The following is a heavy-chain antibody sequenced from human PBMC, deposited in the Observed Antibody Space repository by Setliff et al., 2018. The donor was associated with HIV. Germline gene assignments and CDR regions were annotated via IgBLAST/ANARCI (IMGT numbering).Heavy chain of an antibody. CDR3: ASTDNTGYKIDY. J-gene: IGHJ4*01. V-gene: IGHV4-39*01. D-gene: IGHD3-10*01. CDR2: IYYSGST. Sequence: SETLSLTCAVSNGSISRSSYYWGWIRQPPGKGPEWVGSIYYSGSTYYSPSLKSRVTISVDPSKRQFFLHLTSVTAADTAAYFCASTDNTGYKIDYWGQGALVTVSS. CDR1: NGSISRSSYY.